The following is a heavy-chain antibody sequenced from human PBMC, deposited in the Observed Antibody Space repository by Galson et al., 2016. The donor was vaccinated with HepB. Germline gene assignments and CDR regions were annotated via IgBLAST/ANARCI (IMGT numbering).Heavy chain of an antibody. CDR3: ARDGYYYGSGSYGAATY. D-gene: IGHD3-10*01. V-gene: IGHV3-30*04. J-gene: IGHJ4*02. CDR1: GFSFSSSA. CDR2: ISYHGSNK. Sequence: SLRLSCAAFGFSFSSSAMHWVRQAPGKGLEWVAVISYHGSNKYYVDSVKGRFTISRDNSKNTLYLQMNSLRVEDTAMYYCARDGYYYGSGSYGAATYWGQGTPVTVSS.